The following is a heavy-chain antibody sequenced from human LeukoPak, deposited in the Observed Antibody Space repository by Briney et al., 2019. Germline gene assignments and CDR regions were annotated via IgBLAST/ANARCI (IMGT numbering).Heavy chain of an antibody. Sequence: GGSLRLSCAASGFTFSSYWMSWVRQAPGKGLEWVANIKQDGSEKYYVDSVKGRFTISRDNAKNSLYLQMNSLRAEDTAVYYCARDSNYGDYAFDIWGQGTMVTVSS. J-gene: IGHJ3*02. CDR2: IKQDGSEK. CDR1: GFTFSSYW. V-gene: IGHV3-7*01. CDR3: ARDSNYGDYAFDI. D-gene: IGHD4-17*01.